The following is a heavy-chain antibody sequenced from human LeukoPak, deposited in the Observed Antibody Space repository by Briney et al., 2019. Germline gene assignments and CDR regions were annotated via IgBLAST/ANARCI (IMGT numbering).Heavy chain of an antibody. CDR2: ISSSSSYI. V-gene: IGHV3-21*01. D-gene: IGHD6-19*01. Sequence: GGSLRLSCAASGFTFSSYSMNWVRQAPGKGLEWVSPISSSSSYIYYADSVKGRFTISRDNAKNSLYLQMNSLRAEDTAVYYCARDMEIAVAGNYYYYGMDVWGQGTTVTVSS. CDR1: GFTFSSYS. CDR3: ARDMEIAVAGNYYYYGMDV. J-gene: IGHJ6*02.